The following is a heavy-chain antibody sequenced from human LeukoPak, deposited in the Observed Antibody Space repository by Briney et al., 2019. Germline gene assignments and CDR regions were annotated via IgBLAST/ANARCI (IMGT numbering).Heavy chain of an antibody. Sequence: GGSLRLSCAASGFTFSSYSMNWVRQAPGKGLGWVSSISSSSSYIYYADSVKGRFTISRDNAKNSLYLQMNSLRAEDTAVYYCARESYYYDSSGYSAPGHLVDPWGQGTLVTVSS. D-gene: IGHD3-22*01. J-gene: IGHJ5*02. CDR2: ISSSSSYI. CDR1: GFTFSSYS. V-gene: IGHV3-21*01. CDR3: ARESYYYDSSGYSAPGHLVDP.